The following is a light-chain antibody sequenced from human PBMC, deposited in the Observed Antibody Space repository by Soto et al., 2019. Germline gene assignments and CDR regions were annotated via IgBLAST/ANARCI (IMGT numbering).Light chain of an antibody. CDR1: LSIGTY. Sequence: DAQLTQSPSSLSASVGDSVTITCRASLSIGTYLNWYRRKPGKAPDLLIYGASTLQSGAPTRFSGGGSGTYFILTIRSLQPADSASYFCQQSYSGVTFGQGTRLEIK. CDR3: QQSYSGVT. CDR2: GAS. J-gene: IGKJ5*01. V-gene: IGKV1-39*01.